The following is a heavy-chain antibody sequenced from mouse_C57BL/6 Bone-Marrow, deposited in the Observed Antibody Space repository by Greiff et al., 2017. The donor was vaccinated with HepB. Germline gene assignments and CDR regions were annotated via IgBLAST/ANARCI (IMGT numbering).Heavy chain of an antibody. Sequence: QVQLQQPGAELVKPGASVKLSCKASGYTFTSYWMHWVKQRPGRGLEWIGRIDPKSGGTKYNEKFKSKATLTVDKPSSTAYMQLSSLTSEDSAVYYCARDDGYYLYAVDYWGQGTSVTVSS. CDR1: GYTFTSYW. CDR2: IDPKSGGT. CDR3: ARDDGYYLYAVDY. V-gene: IGHV1-72*01. J-gene: IGHJ4*01. D-gene: IGHD2-3*01.